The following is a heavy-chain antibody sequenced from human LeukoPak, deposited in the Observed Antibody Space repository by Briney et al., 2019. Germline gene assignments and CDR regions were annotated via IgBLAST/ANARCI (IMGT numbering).Heavy chain of an antibody. CDR1: GFTFSSYS. V-gene: IGHV3-21*04. CDR2: ISSSSSYI. D-gene: IGHD5-24*01. Sequence: PGGSLRLSCAASGFTFSSYSMNWVRQAPGKGLEWVSSISSSSSYIYYADSVKGRFTISRDNAKNSLYLQMNSLRAEDTAIYYCARTFPSGDGYKVGYFDYWGQGTLVTVSS. CDR3: ARTFPSGDGYKVGYFDY. J-gene: IGHJ4*02.